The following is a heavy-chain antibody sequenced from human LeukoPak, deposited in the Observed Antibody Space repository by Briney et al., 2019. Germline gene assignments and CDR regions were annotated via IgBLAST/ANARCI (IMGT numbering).Heavy chain of an antibody. V-gene: IGHV2-5*02. J-gene: IGHJ3*02. CDR3: AHRRSYGSSSWYRGDAFDI. Sequence: SGPTLVKPTQTLTLTCTFSGFSLSTSGVGVGWIRQPPGKALEWLALIYWDDDKRYSPSLKSRLTITKDTSKNQVVLTMTNMDPVDTATYYCAHRRSYGSSSWYRGDAFDIWGQGTMVTVSS. CDR2: IYWDDDK. CDR1: GFSLSTSGVG. D-gene: IGHD6-13*01.